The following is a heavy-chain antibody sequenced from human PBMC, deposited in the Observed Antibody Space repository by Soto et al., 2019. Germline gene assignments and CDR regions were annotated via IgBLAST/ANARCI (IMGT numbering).Heavy chain of an antibody. Sequence: EVQLVESGGGLVKPGGSLRLSCAASGFTFSSYSMNWVRQAPGKGLEWVSSISSSSSYIYYADSVKGRFTISRDNAKNSLYLQMNSLRAEDTAVYYCARWGYGGFPFGFWGQGTLVTVSS. J-gene: IGHJ4*02. CDR1: GFTFSSYS. CDR3: ARWGYGGFPFGF. V-gene: IGHV3-21*01. D-gene: IGHD1-26*01. CDR2: ISSSSSYI.